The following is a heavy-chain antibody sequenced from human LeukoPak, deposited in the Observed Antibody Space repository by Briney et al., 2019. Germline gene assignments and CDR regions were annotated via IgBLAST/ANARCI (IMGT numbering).Heavy chain of an antibody. CDR2: INPNSGYT. J-gene: IGHJ6*03. V-gene: IGHV1-2*02. Sequence: ASVRVSCKASGYTFTYYYMHWVRQAPGQGLEWVGWINPNSGYTNYAQKFQGRVTMTRDTSISTAYMDLRSLRSDDTAVYYCARDLRYSSGWSASGMDVWGKGTTVTISS. CDR3: ARDLRYSSGWSASGMDV. CDR1: GYTFTYYY. D-gene: IGHD6-19*01.